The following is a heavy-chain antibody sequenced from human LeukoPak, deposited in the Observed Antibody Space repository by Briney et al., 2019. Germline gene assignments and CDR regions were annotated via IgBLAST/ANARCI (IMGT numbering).Heavy chain of an antibody. J-gene: IGHJ3*02. CDR1: GGSISSYY. CDR3: ARALRLWGGNSGIAFDI. CDR2: IYNSGST. Sequence: TETLSLTCTVSGGSISSYYWSWIRQPPGKGLEWIGYIYNSGSTNYNHSLKSRVTISEDMSNYQFSLKLSSVTAADTAVYYCARALRLWGGNSGIAFDIWGQGTMVTVSS. D-gene: IGHD4-23*01. V-gene: IGHV4-59*01.